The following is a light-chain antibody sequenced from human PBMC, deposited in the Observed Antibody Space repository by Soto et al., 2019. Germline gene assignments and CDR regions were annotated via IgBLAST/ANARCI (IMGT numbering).Light chain of an antibody. CDR1: SGHSSYA. Sequence: QLVLTQSPSASASLGASVRLTCTLSSGHSSYAIAWHQQRPEKGPRYLMKLDSDGSHNKGDGIPDRFSGSSSGAERYLTISSLQSEDEADYYCQTWDTGIRVFGGGTKLTVL. CDR3: QTWDTGIRV. CDR2: LDSDGSH. J-gene: IGLJ3*02. V-gene: IGLV4-69*01.